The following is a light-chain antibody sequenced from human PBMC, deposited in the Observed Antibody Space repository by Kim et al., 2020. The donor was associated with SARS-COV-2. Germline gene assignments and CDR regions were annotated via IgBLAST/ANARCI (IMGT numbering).Light chain of an antibody. V-gene: IGKV4-1*01. Sequence: ATINCKSSQSVLYSSNNKNYFAWYQQKPGQPPQLLIYWASTRESGVPDRFSGSGSGTDFTLTISSLQAEDVAVYYCQQYYTTPNTFGQGTRLEIK. CDR1: QSVLYSSNNKNY. J-gene: IGKJ5*01. CDR3: QQYYTTPNT. CDR2: WAS.